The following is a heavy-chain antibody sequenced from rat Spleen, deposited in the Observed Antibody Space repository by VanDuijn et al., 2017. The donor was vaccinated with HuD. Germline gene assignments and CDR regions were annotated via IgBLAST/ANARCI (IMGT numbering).Heavy chain of an antibody. CDR3: ARWVIYNTPFDY. J-gene: IGHJ2*01. CDR1: GYSITSGYG. D-gene: IGHD4-1*01. V-gene: IGHV3-3*01. CDR2: INSAGTT. Sequence: EVQLQESGPGLVKPSQSLSLTCSVTGYSITSGYGWNWIRKFPGNKLEWMGYINSAGTTKYNPPLKSQISITRDTSKNQFFLQVNSVTTEDTATYYCARWVIYNTPFDYWGRGVMVTVSS.